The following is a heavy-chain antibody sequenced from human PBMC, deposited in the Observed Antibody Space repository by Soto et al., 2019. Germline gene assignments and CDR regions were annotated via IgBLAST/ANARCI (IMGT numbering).Heavy chain of an antibody. J-gene: IGHJ3*02. CDR1: GYNFTTYA. Sequence: QVQFVQSGAEVKKPGASVKVSCKASGYNFTTYAIHWVRQAPGQRLEWMGWINTGKGNTKYSQKFQGRVTITRDTSASTAYMDLSSLRSGDTAVYYCARAPWGGAVDAFDIWGQGTMVTVSS. V-gene: IGHV1-3*04. CDR3: ARAPWGGAVDAFDI. CDR2: INTGKGNT. D-gene: IGHD3-10*01.